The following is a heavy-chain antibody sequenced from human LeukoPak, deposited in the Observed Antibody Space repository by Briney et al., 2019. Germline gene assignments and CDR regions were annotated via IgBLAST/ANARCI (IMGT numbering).Heavy chain of an antibody. V-gene: IGHV4-4*07. J-gene: IGHJ4*02. CDR2: IYTSGST. CDR1: GGSISSYY. D-gene: IGHD3-10*01. CDR3: ARAKITMVRGVIIDDAFDI. Sequence: SETLSLTCTVSGGSISSYYWSWIRQPAGKGLEWIGRIYTSGSTNYNPSLKSRVTMSVDTSKNQFSLKLSSVTAADTAVYYCARAKITMVRGVIIDDAFDIWGQGTLVIVSS.